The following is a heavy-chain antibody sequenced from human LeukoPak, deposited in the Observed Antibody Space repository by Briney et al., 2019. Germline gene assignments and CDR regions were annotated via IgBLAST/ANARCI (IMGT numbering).Heavy chain of an antibody. D-gene: IGHD3-22*01. V-gene: IGHV4-34*01. CDR1: GGSFSGYY. Sequence: SETLSLTCAVYGGSFSGYYWSWIRQPPGKGLEWIGEINHSGSTNYNPSLKSRVTISVDTSKNQFSLKLSSVTAADTAVYYCARPQTYYYDSSGYLYWFDPWGQGTLVTVSS. J-gene: IGHJ5*02. CDR3: ARPQTYYYDSSGYLYWFDP. CDR2: INHSGST.